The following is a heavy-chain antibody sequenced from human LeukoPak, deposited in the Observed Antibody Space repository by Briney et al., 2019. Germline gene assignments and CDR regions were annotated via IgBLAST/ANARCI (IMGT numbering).Heavy chain of an antibody. CDR1: GFSFSTYS. J-gene: IGHJ4*02. CDR3: AKRGVVIRVILVGFHKEAYYFDS. Sequence: PGGSLRLSCAASGFSFSTYSMNWVRQGPGKGLEWVSSISGSSSNIYYADSGKGRFTISRDNAKNSLYLQMNSLRAEDTAVYFCAKRGVVIRVILVGFHKEAYYFDSWGQGALVTVSS. V-gene: IGHV3-21*04. CDR2: ISGSSSNI. D-gene: IGHD3-22*01.